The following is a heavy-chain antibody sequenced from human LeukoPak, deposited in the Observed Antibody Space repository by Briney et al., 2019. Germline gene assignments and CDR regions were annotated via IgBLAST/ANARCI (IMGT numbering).Heavy chain of an antibody. J-gene: IGHJ5*02. CDR1: GGSISSYY. D-gene: IGHD3-9*01. CDR3: ARGNYDILTGYYLFDP. V-gene: IGHV4-59*01. CDR2: IYYSGST. Sequence: PSETLSLTCTVSGGSISSYYWSWIRQPPGKGLEWIGYIYYSGSTNYNPSLKSRVTISVDTSKNQFSPKLSSVTAAGTAVYYCARGNYDILTGYYLFDPWGQGTLVTVSS.